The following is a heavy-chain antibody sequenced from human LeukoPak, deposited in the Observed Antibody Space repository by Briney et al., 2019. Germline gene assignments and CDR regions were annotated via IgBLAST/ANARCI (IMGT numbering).Heavy chain of an antibody. CDR2: IGGSGDAT. V-gene: IGHV3-23*01. CDR1: GFTFSTYA. Sequence: GGSLRLSCAASGFTFSTYAMSWVRQSPGRGLEWVSAIGGSGDATYYIDSVKGRFTISRDNSKNTLYLQMNNLRAGDTAVYYCAKKLLHYDTSGYFFDFWGPGTLVTVSS. J-gene: IGHJ4*02. CDR3: AKKLLHYDTSGYFFDF. D-gene: IGHD3-22*01.